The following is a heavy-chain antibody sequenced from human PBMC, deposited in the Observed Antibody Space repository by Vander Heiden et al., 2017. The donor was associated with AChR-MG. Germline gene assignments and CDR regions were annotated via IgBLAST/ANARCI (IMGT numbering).Heavy chain of an antibody. J-gene: IGHJ4*02. CDR1: GFTFDANA. Sequence: EVQLAVSGGGLEQPGRSLRLSCTASGFTFDANAMNWVRQAPGKGLEWVGFIRSRTYGGTTEYAASVRYRFTISRDDSKNMAYLQMNRLKAEDTAVYYCTRADTGGGAKYYFDQWDEGTLVTVSS. D-gene: IGHD3-16*01. V-gene: IGHV3-49*04. CDR3: TRADTGGGAKYYFDQ. CDR2: IRSRTYGGTT.